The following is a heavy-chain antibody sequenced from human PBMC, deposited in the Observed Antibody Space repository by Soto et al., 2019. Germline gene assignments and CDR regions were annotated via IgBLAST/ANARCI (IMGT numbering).Heavy chain of an antibody. Sequence: GASVKVSCKASGYTFTGYYMHWVRQAPGQGLEWMGIINPNGGSISYAQKFQGRVTMTRDTSTSTVYMELSSLRSEDTAVYYCARGLWFGELLSGAFDIWGQGTMVTVSS. CDR1: GYTFTGYY. D-gene: IGHD3-10*01. CDR3: ARGLWFGELLSGAFDI. V-gene: IGHV1-46*01. J-gene: IGHJ3*02. CDR2: INPNGGSI.